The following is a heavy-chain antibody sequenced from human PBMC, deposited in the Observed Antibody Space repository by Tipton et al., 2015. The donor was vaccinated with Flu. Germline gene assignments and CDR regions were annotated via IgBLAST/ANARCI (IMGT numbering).Heavy chain of an antibody. J-gene: IGHJ4*02. V-gene: IGHV4-61*02. CDR3: ARFPSYSGSGIYPYYFNA. Sequence: TLSLTCTVSGGFITSGSYYWTWIRQSAGTGLEWIGRLYTTGSTNYNPSPRSRVTISGDTSKNHFALQLSPVTAADTAVYYCARFPSYSGSGIYPYYFNAWGQGTLVTVSS. CDR1: GGFITSGSYY. CDR2: LYTTGST. D-gene: IGHD3-10*01.